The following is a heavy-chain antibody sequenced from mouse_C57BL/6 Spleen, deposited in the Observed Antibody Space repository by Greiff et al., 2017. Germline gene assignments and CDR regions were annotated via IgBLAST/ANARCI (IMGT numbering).Heavy chain of an antibody. Sequence: VQLQQSGPELVKPGASVKISCKASGYSFTGYYMNWVKQSPEKSLEWIGEINPSTGGTTYNQKFKAKATLTVDKSSSTAYMQLKSLTSEDSAVYYCARGDYSNEYYFDYWGQGTTLTVSS. CDR2: INPSTGGT. D-gene: IGHD2-5*01. V-gene: IGHV1-42*01. J-gene: IGHJ2*01. CDR1: GYSFTGYY. CDR3: ARGDYSNEYYFDY.